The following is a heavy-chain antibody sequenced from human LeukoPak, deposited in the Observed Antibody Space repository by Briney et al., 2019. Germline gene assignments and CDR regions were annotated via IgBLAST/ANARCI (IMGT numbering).Heavy chain of an antibody. CDR1: GFTFSIYW. J-gene: IGHJ4*02. Sequence: GGSLRLSCAASGFTFSIYWMSWVRQAPGKGLEWVSAISGEGVTIYYADSVKGRFTISRDNSKNTLYLQMNSLTAEDTAVYYCGPREDSTTNAYDYWGQGTLVTVSS. CDR2: ISGEGVTI. D-gene: IGHD2/OR15-2a*01. CDR3: GPREDSTTNAYDY. V-gene: IGHV3-23*01.